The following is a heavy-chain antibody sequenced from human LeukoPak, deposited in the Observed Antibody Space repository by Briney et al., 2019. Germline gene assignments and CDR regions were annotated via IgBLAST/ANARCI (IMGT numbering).Heavy chain of an antibody. CDR1: GFTFSSDA. V-gene: IGHV3-33*06. D-gene: IGHD1-1*01. J-gene: IGHJ4*02. CDR2: IWYDGSNK. Sequence: GSLRLSCAASGFTFSSDAMSWVRQAPGKGLEWVAVIWYDGSNKYYADSVKGRFTISRDNSKNTLYVQMNSLRAEDTAVYYCAKDLTTGTLSFDYWGQGTLVTVSS. CDR3: AKDLTTGTLSFDY.